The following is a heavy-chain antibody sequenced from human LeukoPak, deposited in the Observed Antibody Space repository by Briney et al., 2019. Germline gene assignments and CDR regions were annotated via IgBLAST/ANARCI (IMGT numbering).Heavy chain of an antibody. D-gene: IGHD3-22*01. CDR1: GFAFSTYY. CDR3: ARGDSSGHHNF. Sequence: GGSLRLSCAASGFAFSTYYIHWVRQAPGKGLEWLAVISPDGSTKYFADFVNRRFTISKDNSKNTIFLQMNSLRVEDTSIYYCARGDSSGHHNFWGQGALVTVSS. J-gene: IGHJ4*02. CDR2: ISPDGSTK. V-gene: IGHV3-30*01.